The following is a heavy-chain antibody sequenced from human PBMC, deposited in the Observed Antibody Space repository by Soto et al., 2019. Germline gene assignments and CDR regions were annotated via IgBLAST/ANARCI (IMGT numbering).Heavy chain of an antibody. CDR3: VXXLYGTVKXXDF. CDR1: GFTFSSYA. V-gene: IGHV3-23*01. D-gene: IGHD2-8*01. J-gene: IGHJ4*02. Sequence: EVQLXXSGGGVVQPXGSLXLSCAASGFTFSSYAMSWVRLPPGTGLEWVSGISGSGASTYYADSVKGRFTXXXXXXNXXXXXXXXXXXXXXXXXXXXVXXLYGTVKXXDFWGQGTLVTV. CDR2: ISGSGAST.